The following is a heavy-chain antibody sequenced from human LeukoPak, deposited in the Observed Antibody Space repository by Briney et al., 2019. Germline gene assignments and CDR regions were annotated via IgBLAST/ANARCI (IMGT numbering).Heavy chain of an antibody. CDR1: GGSFSGYY. CDR2: INHSGST. CDR3: ARGGGITMIVVVTAPFDY. J-gene: IGHJ4*02. D-gene: IGHD3-22*01. Sequence: SETLSLTCAVYGGSFSGYYWSWIRQPPGKGLEWIGEINHSGSTNYNPSLKSRVTISVDTSKNQFSLKLSSVTAADKAVYYCARGGGITMIVVVTAPFDYWGQGTLVTVSS. V-gene: IGHV4-34*01.